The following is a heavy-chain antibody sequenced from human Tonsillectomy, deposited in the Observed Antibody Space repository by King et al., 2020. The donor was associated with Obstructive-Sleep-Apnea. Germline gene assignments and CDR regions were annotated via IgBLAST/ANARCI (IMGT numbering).Heavy chain of an antibody. V-gene: IGHV4-39*01. CDR2: IYYSGST. CDR1: GDSISSSSYY. CDR3: ARHRLWFGEDSTYYCDY. Sequence: QLQESGPGLVKPSETLSLTCTVSGDSISSSSYYWGWIRQPPGKGLEWIGSIYYSGSTYYNPSLKSRVTISVDTSKNQFSLKLSSVTAADTAVYYCARHRLWFGEDSTYYCDYWGQGPLVTVSS. D-gene: IGHD3-10*01. J-gene: IGHJ4*02.